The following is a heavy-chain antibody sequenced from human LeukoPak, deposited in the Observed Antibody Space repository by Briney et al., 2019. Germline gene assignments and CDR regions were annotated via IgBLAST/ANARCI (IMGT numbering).Heavy chain of an antibody. CDR3: ARASNYYDSSGYYGY. CDR2: INPNSGGT. CDR1: GYTFTDYY. J-gene: IGHJ4*02. D-gene: IGHD3-22*01. V-gene: IGHV1-2*02. Sequence: ASVKVSCKASGYTFTDYYMHWVRQAPGQGLEWMGWINPNSGGTNYAQKFQGRVTMTRDTSISTAYMELSRLRSDDTAVYYCARASNYYDSSGYYGYWGQGTLVTVSS.